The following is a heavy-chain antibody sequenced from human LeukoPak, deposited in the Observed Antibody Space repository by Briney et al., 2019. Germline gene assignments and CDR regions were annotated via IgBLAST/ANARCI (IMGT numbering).Heavy chain of an antibody. J-gene: IGHJ6*03. CDR2: INPNSGGT. D-gene: IGHD2-2*01. CDR1: GYTFTGYY. Sequence: ASVKVSCKASGYTFTGYYMHWVRQAPGQGLEWMGWINPNSGGTNYAQKFQGRVTMTRDTSISTAYMELSRLRSDDTAVYYCARRVGYCSSTSCPWNYYYYYMDVWGKGTTVTVSS. CDR3: ARRVGYCSSTSCPWNYYYYYMDV. V-gene: IGHV1-2*02.